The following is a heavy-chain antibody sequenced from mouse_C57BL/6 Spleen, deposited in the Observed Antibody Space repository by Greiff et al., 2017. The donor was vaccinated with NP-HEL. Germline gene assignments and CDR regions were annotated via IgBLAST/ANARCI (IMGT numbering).Heavy chain of an antibody. CDR2: IYPRSGNT. Sequence: QVQLQQSGAELARPGASVKLSCKASGYTFPSYGISWVKQRTGQGLEWIGEIYPRSGNTYYNEKFKGKATLTADKSSSTAYMELRSLTSEDSAVYFCARSYYDYDYAMDYWGQGTSVTVSS. CDR1: GYTFPSYG. CDR3: ARSYYDYDYAMDY. V-gene: IGHV1-81*01. J-gene: IGHJ4*01. D-gene: IGHD2-4*01.